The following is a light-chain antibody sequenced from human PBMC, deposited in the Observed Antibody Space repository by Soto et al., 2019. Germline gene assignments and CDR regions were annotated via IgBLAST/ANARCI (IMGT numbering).Light chain of an antibody. Sequence: EIVLTQSPGTLSLSPGERATLSCRASQSVSSSYLAWYQQKPGQAPRLLIYGASSRATGIPDRFSGSGSGTDFTLTISRLELEDFAASYSQQYSSSLCTFRPGTKV. V-gene: IGKV3-20*01. CDR1: QSVSSSY. J-gene: IGKJ4*02. CDR2: GAS. CDR3: QQYSSSLCT.